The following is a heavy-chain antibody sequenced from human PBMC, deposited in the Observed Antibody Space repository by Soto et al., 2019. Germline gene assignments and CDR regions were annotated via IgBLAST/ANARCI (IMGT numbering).Heavy chain of an antibody. V-gene: IGHV5-51*01. CDR2: IYPGDSDT. J-gene: IGHJ5*02. CDR1: GYSFSTYW. D-gene: IGHD6-13*01. CDR3: ASTSIAAAGKDYNWFDP. Sequence: PGESLKISCEASGYSFSTYWIGWVRQMPGKGLEWMGIIYPGDSDTRYSPSFQGQVTISADKSISTAYLQWSSLKASDAAMYYCASTSIAAAGKDYNWFDPWGRGTLVTVSS.